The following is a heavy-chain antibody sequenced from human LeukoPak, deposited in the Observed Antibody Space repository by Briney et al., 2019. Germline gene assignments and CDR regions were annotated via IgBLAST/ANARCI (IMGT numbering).Heavy chain of an antibody. CDR1: GFTFSTYW. D-gene: IGHD6-13*01. CDR3: LAGYYYYYMDV. Sequence: PGGSLRPSCAASGFTFSTYWMSWVRQAPGTGLEWVASIKQDGSEKSYVDSVKGRFTISRDNAKNTLYLQMTSLSAEDTAVYYALAGYYYYYMDVWGKGTTVTVSS. V-gene: IGHV3-7*01. J-gene: IGHJ6*03. CDR2: IKQDGSEK.